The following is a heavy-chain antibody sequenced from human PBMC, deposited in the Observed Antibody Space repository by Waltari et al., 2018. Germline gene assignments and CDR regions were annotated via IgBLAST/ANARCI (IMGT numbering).Heavy chain of an antibody. CDR1: GDSISSYH. Sequence: QVQLQESGPGLVKPSETLSLTCPVSGDSISSYHWSWIRRPAGKGLEWIGRIYTSGNTHYNPSLKSRVTMSVDMSKNQFSLKLSSVTAADTAVYYCAKDGGWYPDYWGQGTLVTVSS. J-gene: IGHJ4*02. D-gene: IGHD6-19*01. CDR2: IYTSGNT. V-gene: IGHV4-4*07. CDR3: AKDGGWYPDY.